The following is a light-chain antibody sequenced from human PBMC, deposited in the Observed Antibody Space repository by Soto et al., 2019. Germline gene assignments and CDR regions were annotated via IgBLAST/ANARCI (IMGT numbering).Light chain of an antibody. CDR3: QQYGTSPYT. J-gene: IGKJ2*01. V-gene: IGKV3-15*01. Sequence: EIVMTQSPATMSVSPGERATLSCRASQSMGSNVAWYQQKPGQAPRLLIYGASTRAAGIPARFSGSGSGTDFTLTISRLEPEDFAVYYCQQYGTSPYTFGQGTKVDIK. CDR2: GAS. CDR1: QSMGSN.